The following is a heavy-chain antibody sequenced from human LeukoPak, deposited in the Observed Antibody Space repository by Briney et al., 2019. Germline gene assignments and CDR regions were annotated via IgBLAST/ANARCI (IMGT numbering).Heavy chain of an antibody. CDR3: ARAISAYDKFDY. V-gene: IGHV3-21*01. D-gene: IGHD5-12*01. Sequence: GGSLRLSCAASGFTFSSFWMSWVRQAPGKGLEWVSSISSVSGYIYYADSVNGRFTISRDNAKNTLYLQMNSLRAEDTAVYYCARAISAYDKFDYWGQGTLVTVAS. CDR2: ISSVSGYI. J-gene: IGHJ4*02. CDR1: GFTFSSFW.